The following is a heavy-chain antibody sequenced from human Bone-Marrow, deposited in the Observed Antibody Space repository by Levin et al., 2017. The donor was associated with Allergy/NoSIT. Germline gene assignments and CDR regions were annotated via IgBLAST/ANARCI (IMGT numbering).Heavy chain of an antibody. D-gene: IGHD6-13*01. J-gene: IGHJ4*02. V-gene: IGHV3-23*01. Sequence: PGGSLRLSCAASGFTFSSFAMSWVRQAPGKGLEWVSGVSGSGDSTYSADSVKGRFTISRDNSKNTLYLQMNSLRAEDTAVYYCAKVYTSTWSNLIDYWGQGTLVTVSS. CDR3: AKVYTSTWSNLIDY. CDR1: GFTFSSFA. CDR2: VSGSGDST.